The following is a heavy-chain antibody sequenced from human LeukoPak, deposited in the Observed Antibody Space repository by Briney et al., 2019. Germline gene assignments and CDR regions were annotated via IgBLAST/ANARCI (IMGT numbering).Heavy chain of an antibody. CDR1: GGSISSYY. Sequence: SEALSLTCTVSGGSISSYYWSWIRQPPGKGLEWIAYISDIGSINYNPSLKSRVTISLDTSKNQFSLKLSSVTAADTAVYYCAGHHPRNTVDFWGQGTLVTVSS. CDR2: ISDIGSI. D-gene: IGHD2-8*02. V-gene: IGHV4-59*08. CDR3: AGHHPRNTVDF. J-gene: IGHJ4*02.